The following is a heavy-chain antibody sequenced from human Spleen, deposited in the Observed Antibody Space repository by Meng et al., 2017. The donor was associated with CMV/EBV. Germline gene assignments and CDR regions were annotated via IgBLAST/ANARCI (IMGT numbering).Heavy chain of an antibody. J-gene: IGHJ4*02. CDR2: IYYSGST. CDR3: ARVSSGWDYFDY. D-gene: IGHD6-19*01. Sequence: QGRLQGRGPGPVKPSLTLSLTCTVSGGSISSGDYYWSWIRQPPGKGLEWIGYIYYSGSTFYNPSLKRRVIISIDTSKNQFSLNLRSVTAADTAVYYCARVSSGWDYFDYWGQGTLVTVSS. V-gene: IGHV4-31*03. CDR1: GGSISSGDYY.